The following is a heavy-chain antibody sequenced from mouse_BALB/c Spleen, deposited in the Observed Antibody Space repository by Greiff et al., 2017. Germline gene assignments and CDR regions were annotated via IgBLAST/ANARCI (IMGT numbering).Heavy chain of an antibody. Sequence: VKLVESGAELVRPGSSVKISCKASGYAFSSYWMNWVKQRPGQGLEWIGQIYPGDGDTNYNGKFKGKATLTADKSSSTAYMQLSSLTSEDSAVYFCARSEVHYAMDYWGQGTSVTVSS. CDR3: ARSEVHYAMDY. V-gene: IGHV1-80*01. J-gene: IGHJ4*01. CDR1: GYAFSSYW. CDR2: IYPGDGDT.